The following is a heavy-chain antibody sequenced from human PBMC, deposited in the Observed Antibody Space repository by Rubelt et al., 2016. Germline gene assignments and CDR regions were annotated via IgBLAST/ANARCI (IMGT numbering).Heavy chain of an antibody. CDR1: GFSFDDYA. V-gene: IGHV3-9*01. CDR3: ARRGPSGTYSVDY. D-gene: IGHD1-26*01. Sequence: EVQLVEAGGGLVQPGGSLRVSCAPSGFSFDDYAMHWVRQVPGKGLEWVSRIGWNSGSIAYADSGKGRFTISRDNTKNSLYLQMNSLRAEDAAVYYCARRGPSGTYSVDYWGQGTLVTVSS. CDR2: IGWNSGSI. J-gene: IGHJ4*02.